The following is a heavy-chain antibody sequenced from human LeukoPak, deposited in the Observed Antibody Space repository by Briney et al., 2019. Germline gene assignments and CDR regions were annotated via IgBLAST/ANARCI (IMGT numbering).Heavy chain of an antibody. V-gene: IGHV1-46*02. D-gene: IGHD2-2*01. CDR1: GDTFNSYY. Sequence: ASVKVSCKASGDTFNSYYMHWVRQAPGQGLEWMGIINPSGGTTNYAQKFQGRVTMTRDTSTSTVYMELSSLRSEDTAVYYCARGQYCSSTSCYNNWFDPWGQGTLVTVSS. CDR2: INPSGGTT. CDR3: ARGQYCSSTSCYNNWFDP. J-gene: IGHJ5*02.